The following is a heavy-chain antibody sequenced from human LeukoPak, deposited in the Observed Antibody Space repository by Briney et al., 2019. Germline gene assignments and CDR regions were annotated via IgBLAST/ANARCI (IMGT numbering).Heavy chain of an antibody. V-gene: IGHV1-46*01. CDR3: AREGSYGYLFDY. D-gene: IGHD5-18*01. CDR1: GYTFSSYY. J-gene: IGHJ4*02. CDR2: VNPVSGST. Sequence: ASVKVSCKASGYTFSSYYMHWVRQAPGQGPEWMGTVNPVSGSTTYAQKFQGRVTMTRDTSTSTVYMELSSLRSEDTAVYYCAREGSYGYLFDYWGQGTLVTVSS.